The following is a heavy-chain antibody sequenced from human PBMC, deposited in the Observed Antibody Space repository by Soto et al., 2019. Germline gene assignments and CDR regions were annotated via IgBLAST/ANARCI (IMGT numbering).Heavy chain of an antibody. Sequence: SXTRSLTGTVSGGSISSYYWSWSRQPPGKGLEWIGYIYYSGSTNYNPSLKSRVTISVDTSKNQFSLKLSSVTAADTAVYYCATSSPYPGRFDSWGLGTLVTVSS. D-gene: IGHD3-16*02. CDR2: IYYSGST. CDR1: GGSISSYY. CDR3: ATSSPYPGRFDS. J-gene: IGHJ4*02. V-gene: IGHV4-59*01.